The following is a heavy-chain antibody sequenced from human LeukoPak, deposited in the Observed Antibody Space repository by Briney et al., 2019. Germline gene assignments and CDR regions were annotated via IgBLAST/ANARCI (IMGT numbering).Heavy chain of an antibody. CDR2: ISYDGSNK. D-gene: IGHD1-7*01. CDR3: ARDPITGTTDDAFDI. Sequence: PGGSLRLSCAASGFSFSSYGMHWVRQAPGKGLEWVAVISYDGSNKYYADSVKGRFTISRDNSKNTLYLQMNSLRAEDTAVYYCARDPITGTTDDAFDIWGQGTMVTVSS. CDR1: GFSFSSYG. V-gene: IGHV3-30*03. J-gene: IGHJ3*02.